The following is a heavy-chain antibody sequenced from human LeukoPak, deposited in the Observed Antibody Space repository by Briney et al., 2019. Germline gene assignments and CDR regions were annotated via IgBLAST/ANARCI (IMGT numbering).Heavy chain of an antibody. V-gene: IGHV4-34*01. Sequence: WSWIRQPPGKGLEWIGEINHSGSTNYNPSLKSRVTISVDTSKNQFSLKLSSVTAADTAVYYCARWPPLLWFGELMEGDRAFDYWGQGTLVTVSS. J-gene: IGHJ4*02. D-gene: IGHD3-10*01. CDR3: ARWPPLLWFGELMEGDRAFDY. CDR2: INHSGST.